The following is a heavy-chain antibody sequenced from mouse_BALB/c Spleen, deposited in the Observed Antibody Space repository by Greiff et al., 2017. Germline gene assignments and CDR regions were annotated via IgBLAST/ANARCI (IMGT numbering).Heavy chain of an antibody. CDR1: GYTFTSYT. CDR2: INPSSGYT. CDR3: ASPYRYDGAWFAY. D-gene: IGHD2-14*01. V-gene: IGHV1-4*02. J-gene: IGHJ3*01. Sequence: VQLKESAAELARPGASVKMSCKASGYTFTSYTMHWVKQRPGQGLEWIGYINPSSGYTEYNQKFKDKTTLTADKSSSTAYMQLSSLTSEDSAVYYCASPYRYDGAWFAYWGQGTLVTVSA.